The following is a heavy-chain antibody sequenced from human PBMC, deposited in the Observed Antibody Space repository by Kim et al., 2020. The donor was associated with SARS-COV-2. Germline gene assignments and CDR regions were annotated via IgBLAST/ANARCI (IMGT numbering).Heavy chain of an antibody. V-gene: IGHV3-11*05. D-gene: IGHD3-16*02. CDR2: ISSSSSYT. CDR3: ARVGYDYVWGSYRDYYYYYGMDV. CDR1: GFTFSDYY. Sequence: GGSLRLSWAASGFTFSDYYMSWIRQAPGKGLEWVSYISSSSSYTNYADSVKGRFTISRDNAKNTLYLQMNSLRAEDTAVYYCARVGYDYVWGSYRDYYYYYGMDVWGPGTTVTVSS. J-gene: IGHJ6*02.